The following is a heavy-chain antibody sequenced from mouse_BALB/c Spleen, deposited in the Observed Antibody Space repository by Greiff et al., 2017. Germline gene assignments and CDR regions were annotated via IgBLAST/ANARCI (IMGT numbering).Heavy chain of an antibody. CDR3: ARDRAKWEDAWDS. Sequence: EVQLVESGGGLVKPGGSLKLSCAASGFTFSDYYMYWVRQTPEKRLEWVATISDGGSYTYYPDSVKGRFTISRDNAKNNLYLQMSSLKSEDTAMYYCARDRAKWEDAWDSGVQGTSSTSPS. J-gene: IGHJ4*01. CDR1: GFTFSDYY. D-gene: IGHD3-1*01. V-gene: IGHV5-4*02. CDR2: ISDGGSYT.